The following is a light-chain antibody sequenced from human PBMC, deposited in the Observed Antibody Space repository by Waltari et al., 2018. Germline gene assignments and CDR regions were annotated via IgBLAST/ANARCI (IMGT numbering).Light chain of an antibody. J-gene: IGKJ1*01. CDR3: QNHERLPAM. CDR2: GAS. CDR1: QRVSRY. V-gene: IGKV3-20*01. Sequence: EIVLTQSPGTLSLSPGARATLSCRASQRVSRYLAWYQQKPGQAPRLLIYGASSRATGSPDRFSGSGSGTDFSLTISRLEPEDFAVYYCQNHERLPAMFGQGTKVEIK.